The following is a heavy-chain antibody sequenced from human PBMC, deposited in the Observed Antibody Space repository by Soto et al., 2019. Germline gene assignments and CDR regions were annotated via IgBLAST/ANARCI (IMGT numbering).Heavy chain of an antibody. J-gene: IGHJ6*02. CDR1: GASVSSNSAG. V-gene: IGHV6-1*01. CDR2: TYYKSKWNN. CDR3: TGITWFRGMDV. D-gene: IGHD3-10*01. Sequence: PSQTLSLTCVLSGASVSSNSAGWNWIRQSPSRGLEWLGRTYYKSKWNNDYALSVKSRITINPDTSKNQFSLHLYSVTPEDTAVYYCTGITWFRGMDVWGQGNPVTVSS.